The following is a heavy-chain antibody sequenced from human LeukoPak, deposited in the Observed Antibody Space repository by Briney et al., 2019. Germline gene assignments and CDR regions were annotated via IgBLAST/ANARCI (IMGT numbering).Heavy chain of an antibody. CDR2: ISYDGSHQ. CDR3: AKWAGDYPYSYMDV. CDR1: GFSFSNYA. V-gene: IGHV3-30*04. Sequence: PGGSLRLSCAASGFSFSNYAMHWVRQAPGKGLEWVAAISYDGSHQFYGGSVKGRFTISRDNSKNTLNLQMSSLRAEDTAVYYCAKWAGDYPYSYMDVWGTGTTVTVSS. J-gene: IGHJ6*04. D-gene: IGHD4-11*01.